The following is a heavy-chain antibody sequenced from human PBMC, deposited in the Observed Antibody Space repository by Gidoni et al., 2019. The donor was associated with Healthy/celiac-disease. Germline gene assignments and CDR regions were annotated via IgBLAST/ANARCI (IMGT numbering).Heavy chain of an antibody. V-gene: IGHV3-7*01. CDR2: IKQDGSEK. CDR3: AVVKYYYDSSGYSSHDY. Sequence: GKGLEWVANIKQDGSEKYYVDSVKGRFTISRDNAKNSLYLQMNSLRAEDTAVYYCAVVKYYYDSSGYSSHDYWGQGTLVTVSS. D-gene: IGHD3-22*01. J-gene: IGHJ4*02.